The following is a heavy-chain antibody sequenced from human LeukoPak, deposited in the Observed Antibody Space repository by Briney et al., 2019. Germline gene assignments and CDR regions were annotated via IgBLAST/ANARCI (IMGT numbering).Heavy chain of an antibody. V-gene: IGHV3-7*01. D-gene: IGHD2-2*01. CDR2: IKQDGSEK. CDR1: GFAFSSYA. J-gene: IGHJ6*03. Sequence: GGSLRLSCAASGFAFSSYAMSWVRQAPGKGLEWVANIKQDGSEKYYVDSVKGRFTISRDNAKNSLYLQMNSLRAEDTAVYYCARGRHCSSTSCLGGYYYYYMDVWGKGTTVTVSS. CDR3: ARGRHCSSTSCLGGYYYYYMDV.